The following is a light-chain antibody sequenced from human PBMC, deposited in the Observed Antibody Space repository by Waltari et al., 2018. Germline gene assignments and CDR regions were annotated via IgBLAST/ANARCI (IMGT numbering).Light chain of an antibody. Sequence: QLVLTQSPSASASLGASVKLTCTLSSGHSSNTVAWHQQKPEKGPRSLLKVNSDGSQTKGDEIPDPFACSSSGSERYLTISSLQSEDEADDYCQTVGHGTWVFGGGTKLTVV. CDR3: QTVGHGTWV. V-gene: IGLV4-69*01. CDR1: SGHSSNT. J-gene: IGLJ3*02. CDR2: VNSDGSQ.